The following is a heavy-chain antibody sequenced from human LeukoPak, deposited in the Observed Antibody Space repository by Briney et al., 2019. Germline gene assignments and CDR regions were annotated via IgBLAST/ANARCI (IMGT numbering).Heavy chain of an antibody. CDR2: ISGYNGNT. CDR1: GYTFTSYG. J-gene: IGHJ6*03. V-gene: IGHV1-18*01. D-gene: IGHD6-6*01. Sequence: GASVKVSCKASGYTFTSYGISWVRQAPGQGPEWMGWISGYNGNTNYAQQKLKGRVTMTTDTSTSTVYLELSSLRSEDTAVYYCGRAGWGQRVDYMDVWGKGTTVTDSS. CDR3: GRAGWGQRVDYMDV.